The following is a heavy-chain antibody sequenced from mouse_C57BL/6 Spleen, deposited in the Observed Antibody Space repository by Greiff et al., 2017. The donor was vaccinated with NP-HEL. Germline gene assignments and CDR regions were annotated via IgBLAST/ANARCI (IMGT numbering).Heavy chain of an antibody. CDR3: AREGVYYGPYFDY. CDR2: IDPSDSET. V-gene: IGHV1-52*01. D-gene: IGHD2-1*01. J-gene: IGHJ2*01. CDR1: GYTFTSYW. Sequence: QVQLKQPGAELVRPGSSVKLSCKASGYTFTSYWMHWVKQRPIQGLEWIGNIDPSDSETHYNQKFKDKATLTVDKSSSTAYMQLSSLTSEDSAVYYCAREGVYYGPYFDYWGQGTTLTVSS.